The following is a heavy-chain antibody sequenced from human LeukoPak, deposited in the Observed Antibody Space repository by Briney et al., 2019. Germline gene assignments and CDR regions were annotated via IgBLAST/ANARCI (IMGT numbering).Heavy chain of an antibody. V-gene: IGHV3-23*01. J-gene: IGHJ4*02. Sequence: GGSLRLSCGASGFTFSTYAMSWVRQAPGKGLDWVSVISDGGGITYYADSVRGRFTISRDISKNTLYLQMNSLRAEDTAVYYCARHKDWTFDYWGQGTLVTVSS. CDR2: ISDGGGIT. CDR1: GFTFSTYA. CDR3: ARHKDWTFDY. D-gene: IGHD3/OR15-3a*01.